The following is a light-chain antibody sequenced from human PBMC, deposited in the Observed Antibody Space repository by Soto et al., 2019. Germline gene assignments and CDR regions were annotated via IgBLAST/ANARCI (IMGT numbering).Light chain of an antibody. CDR3: MQATQFPHT. CDR1: QSLLDSDGYTY. V-gene: IGKV2-24*01. J-gene: IGKJ2*01. CDR2: KTS. Sequence: DIVMTQTPLSSPVTLGQPASISCRSSQSLLDSDGYTYLSWLQQRPGQPPRLLMYKTSSRFSGVPDRFSGSGAGTDFTLKISRVEVEDVGVYYCMQATQFPHTFGQGTKLEI.